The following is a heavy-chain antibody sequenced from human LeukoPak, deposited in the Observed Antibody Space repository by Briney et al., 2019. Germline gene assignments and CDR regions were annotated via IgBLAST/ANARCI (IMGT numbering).Heavy chain of an antibody. J-gene: IGHJ4*02. CDR3: VRESRPGGAMGLYHNLDY. V-gene: IGHV3-48*01. CDR1: GFTFTMFS. CDR2: IRGRSDTT. D-gene: IGHD1-1*01. Sequence: GGSLRLSCAASGFTFTMFSMNWLRQAPGKGLEWIAFIRGRSDTTYYADSVQGRFTISRDNTKNLLFLEMNNLRGDDTAIYYCVRESRPGGAMGLYHNLDYWGQGTLVAVSS.